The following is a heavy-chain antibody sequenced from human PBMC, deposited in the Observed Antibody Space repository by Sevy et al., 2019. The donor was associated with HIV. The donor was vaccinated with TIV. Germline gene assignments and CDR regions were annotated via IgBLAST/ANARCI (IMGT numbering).Heavy chain of an antibody. D-gene: IGHD3-22*01. V-gene: IGHV3-74*01. CDR2: INSDGSST. CDR3: ARVLSSRYYDSSGYQVYYYYGMDV. CDR1: GFTFSSYW. J-gene: IGHJ6*02. Sequence: GGSLRLSCAASGFTFSSYWMHWVRQAPGKGLVWVSRINSDGSSTSYADSVKGRFTISRDNAKNTLYLQMNSLRAEDTAVYYCARVLSSRYYDSSGYQVYYYYGMDVWGQGTTVTVSS.